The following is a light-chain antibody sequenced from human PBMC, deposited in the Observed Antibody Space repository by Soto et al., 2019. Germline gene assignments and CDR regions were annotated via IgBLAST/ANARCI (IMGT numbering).Light chain of an antibody. J-gene: IGKJ1*01. V-gene: IGKV3-20*01. CDR3: QQYGSSSWT. Sequence: EIVSTQSPGTLSLSPGERATLSCRASQSVSSSYLAWYQQKPGQAPRLLIYGASNRATGIPDRFSGSGSGTDFTLTISRLEPEDFAVYYCQQYGSSSWTFGQGTKVDI. CDR2: GAS. CDR1: QSVSSSY.